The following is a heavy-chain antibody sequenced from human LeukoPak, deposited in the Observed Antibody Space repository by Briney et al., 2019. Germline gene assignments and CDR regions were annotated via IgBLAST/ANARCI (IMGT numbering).Heavy chain of an antibody. J-gene: IGHJ1*01. CDR3: ARGLHKDTKMTPFLH. CDR1: GYTFNGHY. Sequence: GSSVTVSCKASGYTFNGHYLQRVGLDPGPPIEWTEWINPSSGGTNYAQKFQARVTMTRDTSISTAYMELSRLRSDDMAVYYCARGLHKDTKMTPFLHWGQGTLVTVSS. CDR2: INPSSGGT. V-gene: IGHV1-2*02. D-gene: IGHD5-18*01.